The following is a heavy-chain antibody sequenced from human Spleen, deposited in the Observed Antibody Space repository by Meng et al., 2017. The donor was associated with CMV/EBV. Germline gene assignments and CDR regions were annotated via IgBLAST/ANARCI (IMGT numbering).Heavy chain of an antibody. Sequence: SETLSLTCTVSGYSISSGYYWGWVRQPPGKGLEWIGSIYHSGSTYYNPSLKSRVTISVDTSKNQFSLKLMSVTAADTAMYFCAGPDDMGSSPHDPFDIWGQGTMVTVSS. J-gene: IGHJ3*02. CDR3: AGPDDMGSSPHDPFDI. CDR2: IYHSGST. D-gene: IGHD1-1*01. V-gene: IGHV4-38-2*02. CDR1: GYSISSGYY.